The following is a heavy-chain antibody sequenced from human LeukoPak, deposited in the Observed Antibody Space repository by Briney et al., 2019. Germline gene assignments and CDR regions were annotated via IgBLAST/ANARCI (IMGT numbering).Heavy chain of an antibody. J-gene: IGHJ4*02. D-gene: IGHD3-16*01. CDR1: GYTFTSYG. CDR3: ARDLRVITEGDFDY. CDR2: IIAYNGNT. Sequence: ASVKVSCRASGYTFTSYGISWVRQAPGQGLEWMGWIIAYNGNTNYAQKLQGRVTMTTDTSTSTAYMELRSLRSDDTAVYYCARDLRVITEGDFDYWGQGTLVTVSS. V-gene: IGHV1-18*01.